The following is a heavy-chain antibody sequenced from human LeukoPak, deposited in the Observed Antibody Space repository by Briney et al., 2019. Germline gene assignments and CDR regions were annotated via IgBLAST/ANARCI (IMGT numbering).Heavy chain of an antibody. CDR3: ARGQGSVVAAPNFDY. D-gene: IGHD2-15*01. CDR2: IYYSGST. CDR1: GGSVSSGSYY. J-gene: IGHJ4*02. V-gene: IGHV4-61*01. Sequence: SETLSLTCTVSGGSVSSGSYYRSWIRQPPGKGLEWIGYIYYSGSTNYNPSLKSRVTISVDTSKNQFSLKLSSVTAADTAVYYCARGQGSVVAAPNFDYWGQGTLVTVSS.